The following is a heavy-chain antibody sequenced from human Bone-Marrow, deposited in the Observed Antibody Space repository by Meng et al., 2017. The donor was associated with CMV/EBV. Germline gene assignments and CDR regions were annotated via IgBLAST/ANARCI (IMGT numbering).Heavy chain of an antibody. CDR2: INPSGGST. CDR3: ARVGAKEYYYYGMDV. J-gene: IGHJ6*02. CDR1: GYTFTSYY. V-gene: IGHV1-46*01. Sequence: ASVKVSCKASGYTFTSYYMHWVRQAPGQGLEWMGIINPSGGSTSYAQKFQGRVTMTRDTSTSTVYMELSSLRSEDTAVYYCARVGAKEYYYYGMDVWGQGTTVTVS.